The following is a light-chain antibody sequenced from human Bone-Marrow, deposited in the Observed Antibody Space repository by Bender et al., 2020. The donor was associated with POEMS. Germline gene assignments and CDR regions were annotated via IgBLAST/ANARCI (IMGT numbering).Light chain of an antibody. CDR3: QAWDSDTVL. CDR2: LNN. J-gene: IGLJ3*02. CDR1: ELGEKF. V-gene: IGLV3-1*01. Sequence: SYELTQPPSISFSPGQTSTITCSGDELGEKFAPWYEQRLGQSPVLVIYLNNRRPSGIPERFSGSNSRNTATLTISGTQTVDEADYYCQAWDSDTVLFGGGTKLAVL.